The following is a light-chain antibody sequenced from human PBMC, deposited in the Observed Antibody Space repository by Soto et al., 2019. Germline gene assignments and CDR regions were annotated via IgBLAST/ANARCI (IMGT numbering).Light chain of an antibody. Sequence: QSALTQPASVSGSPGQSITISCTGTSSDVGSYNLVSWYQQHPGKAPKLMIYEVSKRPSGVSNRFSGSKSGNTASLTISGLQAEDEADYYCCSYAAGSTSGVVFGGGTQLTVL. CDR2: EVS. J-gene: IGLJ2*01. CDR3: CSYAAGSTSGVV. V-gene: IGLV2-23*02. CDR1: SSDVGSYNL.